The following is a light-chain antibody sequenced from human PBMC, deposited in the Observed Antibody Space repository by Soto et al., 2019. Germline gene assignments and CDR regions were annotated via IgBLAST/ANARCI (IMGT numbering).Light chain of an antibody. CDR2: GAS. CDR1: QCVSTN. J-gene: IGKJ1*01. CDR3: QHYINSPT. Sequence: ELVIRLSPGTLSVSPGEGATLSCRASQCVSTNLAWYQQKPGQAPRVLIYGASTRATNIPARFSGSGSGTDFTLTISSLQSEDFALYYCQHYINSPTFGQGTKV. V-gene: IGKV3-15*01.